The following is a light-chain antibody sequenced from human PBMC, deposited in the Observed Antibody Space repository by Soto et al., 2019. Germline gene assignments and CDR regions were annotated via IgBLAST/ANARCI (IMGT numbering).Light chain of an antibody. CDR3: QQGDSFPFT. J-gene: IGKJ4*01. CDR1: QFISRH. V-gene: IGKV1-39*01. Sequence: DIQMTQSPSPLSASVGDRVTITCRASQFISRHVNWYQQKPGKAPNLLISAASSLQSGVPSRFSGSGSGTDFTLIISGLQPEDFATYFCQQGDSFPFTFGGGTKVDIK. CDR2: AAS.